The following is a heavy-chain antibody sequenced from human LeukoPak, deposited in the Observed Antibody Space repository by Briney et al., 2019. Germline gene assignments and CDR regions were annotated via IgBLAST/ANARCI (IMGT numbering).Heavy chain of an antibody. J-gene: IGHJ4*02. V-gene: IGHV3-30*03. CDR1: AFTFSNHG. Sequence: PGTSLRLSCVASAFTFSNHGMHWVRQAPGKGLEWVSVIAGDGGAKFYADSVKGRFTLSRDNSKNMFFLQMNSLTVEDTAVYYCAREATWGQWYFDHWGQGTPVTVSS. D-gene: IGHD6-19*01. CDR3: AREATWGQWYFDH. CDR2: IAGDGGAK.